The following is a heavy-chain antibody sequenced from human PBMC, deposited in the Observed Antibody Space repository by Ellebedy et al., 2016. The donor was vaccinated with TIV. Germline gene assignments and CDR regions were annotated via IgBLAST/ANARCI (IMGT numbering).Heavy chain of an antibody. D-gene: IGHD6-25*01. CDR1: RGSISTFY. J-gene: IGHJ4*02. V-gene: IGHV4-4*07. CDR2: ILTSGTT. CDR3: ARGSGYYRALDF. Sequence: MPSETLSLTCSVSRGSISTFYWYWVRQPAGRGLEWIGRILTSGTTKYNPSLKGRITMSIDTSKNHFSLKIDSVTAAATAVYYCARGSGYYRALDFWGQGMLVTVSS.